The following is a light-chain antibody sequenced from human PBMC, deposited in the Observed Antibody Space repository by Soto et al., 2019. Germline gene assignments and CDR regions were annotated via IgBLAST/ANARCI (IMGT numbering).Light chain of an antibody. V-gene: IGLV2-11*01. CDR3: SSYAGNNNLV. CDR1: ISDVAGYNY. Sequence: QSALTQPRSVSGSPGQSVSISCTGTISDVAGYNYVSWYQHHPGKAPKLLISDVTKRPSWVPDRFSGSKSGNTASLTISELQAEDEADYYCSSYAGNNNLVFGGGTQVTVL. J-gene: IGLJ2*01. CDR2: DVT.